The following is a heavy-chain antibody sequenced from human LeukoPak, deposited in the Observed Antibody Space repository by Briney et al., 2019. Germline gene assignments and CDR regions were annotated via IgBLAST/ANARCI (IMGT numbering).Heavy chain of an antibody. CDR3: ARGTMVRGALFDY. CDR1: GGSISSGDDY. J-gene: IGHJ4*02. Sequence: SETLSLTCTVSGGSISSGDDYWSWIRQPPGKGLEWIGYIYYSGSTYYNPSLKSRVTISVDTSKNQFSLKLSSVTAADTAVYYCARGTMVRGALFDYWGQGTLVTVSS. V-gene: IGHV4-30-4*01. D-gene: IGHD3-10*01. CDR2: IYYSGST.